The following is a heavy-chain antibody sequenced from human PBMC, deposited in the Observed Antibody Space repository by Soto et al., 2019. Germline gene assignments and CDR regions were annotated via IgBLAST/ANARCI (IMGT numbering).Heavy chain of an antibody. CDR2: IYYIRST. CDR3: ARTRYG. J-gene: IGHJ6*01. CDR1: GGSVRRGLAY. Sequence: SETLSLTCTVSGGSVRRGLAYGSWIRQPPGEGRAWIGGIYYIRSTNYNPSLRSRVSISVDTSKHQFSLKLSSVPAADTAVYYCARTRYG. V-gene: IGHV4-61*01.